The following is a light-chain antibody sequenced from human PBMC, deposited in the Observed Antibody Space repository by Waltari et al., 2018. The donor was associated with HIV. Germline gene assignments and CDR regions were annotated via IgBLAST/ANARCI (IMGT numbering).Light chain of an antibody. Sequence: SYVLTQPPPVSVAPGPTARITCGGNNTGSKSVHWYQQKPGQAPVLVVYDDSGRPSGIPERFSGSNAGNTATLSISRVEAGDEADYYCQVWDTTSNHFVFGSGTKVTVL. CDR3: QVWDTTSNHFV. CDR2: DDS. J-gene: IGLJ1*01. V-gene: IGLV3-21*02. CDR1: NTGSKS.